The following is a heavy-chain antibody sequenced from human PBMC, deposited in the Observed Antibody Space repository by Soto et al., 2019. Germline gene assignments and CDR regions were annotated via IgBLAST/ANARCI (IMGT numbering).Heavy chain of an antibody. V-gene: IGHV3-53*01. D-gene: IGHD2-2*01. Sequence: GGSLRLSCAASGFNVNSDYMNWVRQTPGKGLEWVASIYSGETTYYADSVRGRFTISSDKSKNTLYLQMNSLRAEDTAVYYCAKDKDIVVVPAASPYSSSRIEVCWFDPWGQGTLVTVS. J-gene: IGHJ5*02. CDR1: GFNVNSDY. CDR3: AKDKDIVVVPAASPYSSSRIEVCWFDP. CDR2: IYSGETT.